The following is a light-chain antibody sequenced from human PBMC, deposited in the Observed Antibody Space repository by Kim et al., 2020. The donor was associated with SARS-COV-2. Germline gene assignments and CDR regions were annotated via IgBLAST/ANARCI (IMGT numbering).Light chain of an antibody. J-gene: IGLJ2*01. V-gene: IGLV2-8*01. CDR3: SSYTSSNTLI. CDR2: DVS. CDR1: SSDVGRYNY. Sequence: QSVLTQPPSASGSPGQSVTISCTGTSSDVGRYNYVSWYQHHPGKAPKLRIYDVSRRPSGVPDRFSGSKSGNTASLTVSGLQAEDEADYYCSSYTSSNTLIFGGGAQLTVL.